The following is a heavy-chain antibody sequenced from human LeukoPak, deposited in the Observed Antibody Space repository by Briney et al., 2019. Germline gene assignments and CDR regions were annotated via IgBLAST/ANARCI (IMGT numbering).Heavy chain of an antibody. V-gene: IGHV3-30-3*01. Sequence: PGGSLRLSCAASGFTFSSCAMHWVRQAPGKGLEWVAVISYDGSNKYYADSVKGRFTISRDNSKNTLYLQMNSLRAEDTAVYYCARVSPPRDKTGIVEDYWGQGTLVTVSS. CDR2: ISYDGSNK. CDR1: GFTFSSCA. D-gene: IGHD1-26*01. J-gene: IGHJ4*02. CDR3: ARVSPPRDKTGIVEDY.